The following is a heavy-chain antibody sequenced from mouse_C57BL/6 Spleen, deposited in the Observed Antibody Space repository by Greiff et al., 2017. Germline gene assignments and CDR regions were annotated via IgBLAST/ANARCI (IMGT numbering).Heavy chain of an antibody. CDR2: IDPSDSYT. Sequence: QVQLQQPGAELVMPGASVKLSCKASGYTFTSYWMHWVKQRPGQGLEWIGEIDPSDSYTNYNQKFKGKSTLTLDKSSSTAYMQLSSLTSEDSAVYYCATAQATDFDYWGQGTTLTVSS. V-gene: IGHV1-69*01. D-gene: IGHD3-2*02. J-gene: IGHJ2*01. CDR3: ATAQATDFDY. CDR1: GYTFTSYW.